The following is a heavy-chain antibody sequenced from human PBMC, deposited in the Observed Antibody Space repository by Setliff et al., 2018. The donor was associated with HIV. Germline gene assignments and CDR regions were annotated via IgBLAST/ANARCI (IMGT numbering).Heavy chain of an antibody. J-gene: IGHJ4*02. Sequence: PSETLSLTCAVYGGSFSGYYWSWIRQPPGKGLEWIGEINHNGSTNYNPSLKSRVTILVDRSKNQFFLTLTSVSAADTAVYYCVRHGGTVVRKVLMGLRRIDSWGQGTLVTVSS. CDR1: GGSFSGYY. V-gene: IGHV4-34*01. CDR3: VRHGGTVVRKVLMGLRRIDS. D-gene: IGHD3-10*01. CDR2: INHNGST.